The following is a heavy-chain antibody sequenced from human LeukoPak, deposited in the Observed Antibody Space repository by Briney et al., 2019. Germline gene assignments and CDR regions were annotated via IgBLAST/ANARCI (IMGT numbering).Heavy chain of an antibody. J-gene: IGHJ4*02. CDR1: GGSISSYY. V-gene: IGHV4-59*01. Sequence: SETLSLTCTVSGGSISSYYWSWIRQPPGKGLEWIGYIYYSGSTNYNPSLKSRVTISVDTSKNQFSLKLSSVTAADTAVYYCARDSSSWGDFDYWGQGTLVTVSS. D-gene: IGHD6-13*01. CDR3: ARDSSSWGDFDY. CDR2: IYYSGST.